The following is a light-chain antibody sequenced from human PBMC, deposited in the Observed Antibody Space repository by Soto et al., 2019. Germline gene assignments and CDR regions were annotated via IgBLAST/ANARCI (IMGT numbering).Light chain of an antibody. J-gene: IGKJ2*01. V-gene: IGKV1-8*01. CDR1: QSISSY. CDR2: AAS. Sequence: AIRMTQSPSSLSASTGDRVTITCRASQSISSYLAWYQQKPGKAPKLLIYAASTLQSGVPSRFSGSGSGTDFTLTISCLQSEDFATYYCQQYYSYPYTFDQGTKLEIK. CDR3: QQYYSYPYT.